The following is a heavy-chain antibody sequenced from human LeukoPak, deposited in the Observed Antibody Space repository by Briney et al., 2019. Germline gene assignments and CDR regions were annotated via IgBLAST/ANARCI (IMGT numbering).Heavy chain of an antibody. V-gene: IGHV5-51*01. Sequence: GESLKISCKCSGYSFTSYWIGWVRQMPGKGLGWVGIIYPGDSDTRYSPSFQGQVTISADKSISTAYLQWSSLKASDTAMYYCARGVYYDFWSGSTKLDYWGQGTLVTVSS. D-gene: IGHD3-3*01. CDR3: ARGVYYDFWSGSTKLDY. J-gene: IGHJ4*02. CDR2: IYPGDSDT. CDR1: GYSFTSYW.